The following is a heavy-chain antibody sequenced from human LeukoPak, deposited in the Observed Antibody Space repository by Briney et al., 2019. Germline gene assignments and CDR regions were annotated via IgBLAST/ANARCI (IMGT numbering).Heavy chain of an antibody. Sequence: SQTLSLTCVISGDSVSSHMAAWNWIRQSPSRGLEWLGRTYYRSEWYTDYAVSVSGRLTVVADTSKNQFSLQLDSVTPEDTAVYYCARHSGRDRYFDYWGQGAPVTVSS. CDR1: GDSVSSHMAA. V-gene: IGHV6-1*01. CDR3: ARHSGRDRYFDY. CDR2: TYYRSEWYT. D-gene: IGHD5-12*01. J-gene: IGHJ4*02.